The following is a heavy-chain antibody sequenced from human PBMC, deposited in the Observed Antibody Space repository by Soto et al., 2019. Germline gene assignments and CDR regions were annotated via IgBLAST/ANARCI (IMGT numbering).Heavy chain of an antibody. J-gene: IGHJ4*02. CDR1: GDSITSIYP. D-gene: IGHD2-15*01. V-gene: IGHV4-38-2*01. CDR2: IYYSGIT. Sequence: PSETLSLTCAVSGDSITSIYPWAWIRQPPGRGLEWIASIYYSGITYYNPSLKSRVTISVDTSKNQFSLKLSSVTAADTAVYYCARLPGYCSGGRCGYYFDYWAQGTTVTVSS. CDR3: ARLPGYCSGGRCGYYFDY.